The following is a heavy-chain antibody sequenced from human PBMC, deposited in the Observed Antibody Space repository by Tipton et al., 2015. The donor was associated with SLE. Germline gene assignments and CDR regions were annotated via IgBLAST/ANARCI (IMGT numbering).Heavy chain of an antibody. V-gene: IGHV3-23*01. Sequence: SLRLSCAASGFTFSSYAISWVRQAPGKGLEWVSAISGSGGSPYYADPVKGRFAISRDNSKNTLYLQMNTLRAEDTAVYYCAKDALGGIAAAGYDAFDIWGQGTMVTVSS. J-gene: IGHJ3*02. CDR1: GFTFSSYA. CDR3: AKDALGGIAAAGYDAFDI. CDR2: ISGSGGSP. D-gene: IGHD6-13*01.